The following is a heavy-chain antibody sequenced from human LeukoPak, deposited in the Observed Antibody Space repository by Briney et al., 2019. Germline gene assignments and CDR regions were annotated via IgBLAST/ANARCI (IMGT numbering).Heavy chain of an antibody. J-gene: IGHJ4*02. CDR3: SRARGGGSYLDY. V-gene: IGHV3-74*01. CDR1: GFTFSSYW. Sequence: GGSLRLSCAASGFTFSSYWMHWVRQAPGKGLVWVSRINSDGSRTSYADSVKGRFTISRDNAKNTLYLQMSILRAEDTAVYYCSRARGGGSYLDYWGQGTLVTVSS. CDR2: INSDGSRT. D-gene: IGHD1-26*01.